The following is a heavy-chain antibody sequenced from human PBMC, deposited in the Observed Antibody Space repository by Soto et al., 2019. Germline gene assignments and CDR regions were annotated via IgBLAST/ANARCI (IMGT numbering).Heavy chain of an antibody. J-gene: IGHJ4*01. D-gene: IGHD6-19*01. CDR2: IYYSGTT. CDR3: ARADWSGWIDY. CDR1: GGSINNAGYY. V-gene: IGHV4-31*03. Sequence: QVQLQESGPGLVKPSQTLSLTCTVSGGSINNAGYYWTWIRQHPRKGLEWIGYIYYSGTTFYNPSLKSRVSISVDTSKNQFSLNLTSVTAADTAVFYCARADWSGWIDYWGHGTLVTVSS.